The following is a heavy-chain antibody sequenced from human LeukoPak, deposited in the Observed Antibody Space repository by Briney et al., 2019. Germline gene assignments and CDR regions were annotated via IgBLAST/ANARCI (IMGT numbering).Heavy chain of an antibody. Sequence: PGGSLRLSCAASGFIFSYYPMHWVRQAPGKGLEWVAVISYDGSNKYYADSVKGRFTISRDNSKNTLYLQMNSLRAEDTAVYYCAREAVEYYYDSSGYYGTYYFDYWGQGTLVTVSS. V-gene: IGHV3-30-3*01. CDR3: AREAVEYYYDSSGYYGTYYFDY. J-gene: IGHJ4*02. D-gene: IGHD3-22*01. CDR1: GFIFSYYP. CDR2: ISYDGSNK.